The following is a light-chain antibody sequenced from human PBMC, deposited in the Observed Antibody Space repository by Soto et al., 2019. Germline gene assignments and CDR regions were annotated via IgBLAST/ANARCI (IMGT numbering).Light chain of an antibody. CDR3: QQYGSSPTT. Sequence: EIVLTQSPGTLSLSPGERSTLSCRASQSVTSSYLAWWQQKPGQAPRLLIYGASSRATGIPDRFSGSGSGTDFTLTISRLEPEDFAVYFCQQYGSSPTTCGQGT. CDR1: QSVTSSY. J-gene: IGKJ1*01. CDR2: GAS. V-gene: IGKV3-20*01.